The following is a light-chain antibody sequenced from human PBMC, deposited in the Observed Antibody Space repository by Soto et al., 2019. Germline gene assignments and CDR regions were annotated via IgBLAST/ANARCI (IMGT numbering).Light chain of an antibody. CDR1: QSVSSN. Sequence: EIVMTQSPATLSVYTGERATLSCRASQSVSSNLAWYQQKPGQAPRLLIYGASTRATGIPARFSGSGSGTEFTLTISSLQSEDFAVYYCQQCNNGPQTFGQGTKVDIK. J-gene: IGKJ1*01. CDR2: GAS. CDR3: QQCNNGPQT. V-gene: IGKV3-15*01.